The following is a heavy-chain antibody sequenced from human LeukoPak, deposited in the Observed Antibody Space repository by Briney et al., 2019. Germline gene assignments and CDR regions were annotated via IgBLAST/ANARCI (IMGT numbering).Heavy chain of an antibody. CDR3: ARHLGCKGLTPGYSSGWCPEGDAFDI. Sequence: SETLSLTCTVSGGSISSGGYYWSWIRQHPGKGLEWIGYIYYSGSTNYNPSLKSRVTISVDTSKNQFSLKLSSVTAADTAVYYCARHLGCKGLTPGYSSGWCPEGDAFDIWGQGTMVTVSS. D-gene: IGHD6-19*01. CDR1: GGSISSGGYY. J-gene: IGHJ3*02. CDR2: IYYSGST. V-gene: IGHV4-61*08.